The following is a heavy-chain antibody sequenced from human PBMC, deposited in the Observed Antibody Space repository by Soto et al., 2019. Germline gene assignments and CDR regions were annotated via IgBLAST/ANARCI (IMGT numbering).Heavy chain of an antibody. V-gene: IGHV3-30-3*01. D-gene: IGHD2-8*01. CDR1: GFTFSSYA. Sequence: GGSLRLSCAASGFTFSSYAMHWVRQAPGKGLEWVAVISYDGSNKYYADSVKGRFTISRDNSKNTLYLQMNSLRAEDTAVYYCARGGLYCTNGVCYKGYYYGMDVWGQGXTVTVYS. CDR3: ARGGLYCTNGVCYKGYYYGMDV. CDR2: ISYDGSNK. J-gene: IGHJ6*02.